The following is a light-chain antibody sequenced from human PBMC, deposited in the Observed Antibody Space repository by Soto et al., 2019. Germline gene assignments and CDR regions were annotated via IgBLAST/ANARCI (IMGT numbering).Light chain of an antibody. CDR1: SSNIGSNA. J-gene: IGLJ2*01. CDR2: TNN. CDR3: ASWDDSLNGVV. V-gene: IGLV1-44*01. Sequence: QSVLPQPPSASGTPGQRVTISCSGSSSNIGSNAVNWYQQLPGTAPQLLIYTNNQRPSGVPDRFSGSKSGTSASLAISGLQSEDEADYCCASWDDSLNGVVFGGGTKLTVL.